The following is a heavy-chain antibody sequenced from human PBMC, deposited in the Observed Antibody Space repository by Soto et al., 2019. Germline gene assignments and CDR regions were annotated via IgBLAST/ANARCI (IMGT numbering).Heavy chain of an antibody. J-gene: IGHJ6*03. Sequence: QVQLVQSGAEVRKPGASVTVSCRSSGDSFNDYYIHWVRQAPGQGFEWMGWINPNGGVTKYAQKFQGGVSMTRDTSIRTVYMQLSRLRSDDTAVYYCAGESGGATATLDYYYFYMDVWGTGTTVTVSS. CDR2: INPNGGVT. V-gene: IGHV1-2*02. D-gene: IGHD5-12*01. CDR1: GDSFNDYY. CDR3: AGESGGATATLDYYYFYMDV.